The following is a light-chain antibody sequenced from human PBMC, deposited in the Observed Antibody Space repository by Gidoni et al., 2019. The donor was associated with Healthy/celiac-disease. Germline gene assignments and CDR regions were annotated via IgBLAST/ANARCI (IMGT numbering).Light chain of an antibody. Sequence: DIVMPQSPDSLAVSLGERATINCKSSQSVLYSSNNKNYLAWYQQKPGQPPKLLIFWASTRESGVPDRFSGSGSGTDFTLTISSLQAEDVAVYYCQQYYSTPFTFGPGTKVDI. V-gene: IGKV4-1*01. CDR3: QQYYSTPFT. CDR1: QSVLYSSNNKNY. J-gene: IGKJ3*01. CDR2: WAS.